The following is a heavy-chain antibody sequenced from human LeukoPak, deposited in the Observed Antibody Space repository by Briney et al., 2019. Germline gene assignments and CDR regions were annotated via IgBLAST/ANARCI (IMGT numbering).Heavy chain of an antibody. D-gene: IGHD3-22*01. V-gene: IGHV3-7*03. CDR2: IKQDGSEK. CDR3: AKDIDSSGYYSYVTTAEYFQH. Sequence: GGSLRLSCAASGFTFSLYWMSWVRQAPGKGLEWVANIKQDGSEKFYADSVKGRFTISRDNSKNTLYLQMNSLRAEDTAVYYCAKDIDSSGYYSYVTTAEYFQHWGQGTLVTVSS. CDR1: GFTFSLYW. J-gene: IGHJ1*01.